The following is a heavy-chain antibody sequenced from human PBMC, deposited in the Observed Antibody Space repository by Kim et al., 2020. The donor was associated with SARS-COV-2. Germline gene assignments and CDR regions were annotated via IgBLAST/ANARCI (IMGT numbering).Heavy chain of an antibody. Sequence: DEDKYYSTSLKTRLTISKDTSKTQVVLTMTNMDPVDTATYYCARKINMDVWGKGTTVTVSS. CDR3: ARKINMDV. V-gene: IGHV2-70*01. J-gene: IGHJ6*03. CDR2: DEDK.